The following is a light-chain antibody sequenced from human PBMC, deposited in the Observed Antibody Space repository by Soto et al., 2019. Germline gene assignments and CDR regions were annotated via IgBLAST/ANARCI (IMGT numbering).Light chain of an antibody. CDR2: GAS. Sequence: EIVMTQSPVTLSVSPGERATLSCSASQSVTNSYLAWYQQKPGQAPRLLIFGASTRAAGIPARFSGSGSGTEFTLTISSLQPEDFAVYYCQQYYNWPRTFGQGTKVDIK. CDR1: QSVTNSY. V-gene: IGKV3-15*01. CDR3: QQYYNWPRT. J-gene: IGKJ1*01.